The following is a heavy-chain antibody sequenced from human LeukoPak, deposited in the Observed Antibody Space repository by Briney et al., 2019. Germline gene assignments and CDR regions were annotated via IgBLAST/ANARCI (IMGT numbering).Heavy chain of an antibody. CDR1: GFTFSSYS. Sequence: GGSLRLSCAASGFTFSSYSMDWVRQAPGKGLEWVSSISSSSSYIYYADSVKGRFTISRDNAKNSLYLQMNSLRAEDTAVYYCAGDRLQLYYFDYWGQGTLVTVSS. D-gene: IGHD4-11*01. CDR2: ISSSSSYI. J-gene: IGHJ4*02. V-gene: IGHV3-21*01. CDR3: AGDRLQLYYFDY.